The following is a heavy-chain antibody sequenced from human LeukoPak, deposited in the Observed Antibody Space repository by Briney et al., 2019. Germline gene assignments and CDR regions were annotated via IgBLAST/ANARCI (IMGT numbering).Heavy chain of an antibody. CDR1: GYSISSGYY. CDR3: ARSGWGYFDWLRYFDY. V-gene: IGHV4-38-2*02. CDR2: INHSGST. J-gene: IGHJ4*02. Sequence: SETLSLTCTVSGYSISSGYYWVWIRQPPGKGLEWIGEINHSGSTNYNPSLKSRVTISVDTSKNQFSLKLSSVTAADTAVYYCARSGWGYFDWLRYFDYWGQGTLVTVSS. D-gene: IGHD3-9*01.